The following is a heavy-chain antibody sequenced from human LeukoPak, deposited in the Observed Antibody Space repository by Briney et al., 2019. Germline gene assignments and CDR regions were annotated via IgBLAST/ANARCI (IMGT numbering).Heavy chain of an antibody. Sequence: PGGSLRLSCAASGFTFSSYDMSWVRQAPGKGLEWVSDISGSGGSTYYAASVKGRFTISRDNSKNTLYLQMNSLRAEDTAVYYCAKALSGDYEHWFDPWGQGTLVTVSS. CDR2: ISGSGGST. J-gene: IGHJ5*02. CDR3: AKALSGDYEHWFDP. V-gene: IGHV3-23*01. CDR1: GFTFSSYD. D-gene: IGHD4-17*01.